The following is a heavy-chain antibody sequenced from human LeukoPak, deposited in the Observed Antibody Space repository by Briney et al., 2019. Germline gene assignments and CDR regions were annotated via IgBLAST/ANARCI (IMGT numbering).Heavy chain of an antibody. V-gene: IGHV4-39*01. CDR3: ARREYFLDS. J-gene: IGHJ4*02. CDR1: GGSISSSSYY. Sequence: SETLSLTCTVSGGSISSSSYYWGWIRQPPGKGLEWIGSIYYSGSTYYNPSLKSRVTISVDTSKNQFSLKLSSVTAADTAVYYCARREYFLDSWGQGTLVSVSS. D-gene: IGHD2/OR15-2a*01. CDR2: IYYSGST.